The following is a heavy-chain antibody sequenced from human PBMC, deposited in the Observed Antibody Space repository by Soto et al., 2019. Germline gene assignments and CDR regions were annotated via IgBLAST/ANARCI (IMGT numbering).Heavy chain of an antibody. J-gene: IGHJ4*02. CDR3: ARHGYSYGGGYFDY. V-gene: IGHV4-34*01. Sequence: SETLSLTCAIYGGSFSGYYWSWLRQPPGKGLEWIGEINHSGSTNYNPSLKSRVTISADTSKNQFSLKLSSVTAADTAVYYCARHGYSYGGGYFDYWGQGTLVTVSS. D-gene: IGHD5-18*01. CDR2: INHSGST. CDR1: GGSFSGYY.